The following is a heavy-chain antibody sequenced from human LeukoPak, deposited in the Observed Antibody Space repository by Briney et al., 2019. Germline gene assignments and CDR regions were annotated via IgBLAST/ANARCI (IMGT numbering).Heavy chain of an antibody. Sequence: GGPLRLPCTASGFSFSGHWMHWARQLPGKGLVWVSRISPTGSTTSYADSVKGRFTVSRDNAKNTLYLQVNNLRAEDTAVYYCARGPNSNWSGLDFWGQGTLLTVSS. D-gene: IGHD6-6*01. J-gene: IGHJ4*02. CDR2: ISPTGSTT. CDR1: GFSFSGHW. CDR3: ARGPNSNWSGLDF. V-gene: IGHV3-74*01.